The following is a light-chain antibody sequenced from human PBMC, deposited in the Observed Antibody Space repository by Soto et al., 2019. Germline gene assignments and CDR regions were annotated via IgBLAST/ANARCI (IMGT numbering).Light chain of an antibody. V-gene: IGLV2-23*01. CDR1: SDNIGIYNL. CDR3: CSFAGTGTQYV. CDR2: EGS. J-gene: IGLJ1*01. Sequence: QAVVTQPASVSGSLGQSITISCIGTSDNIGIYNLVSWYQHKPGKAPKIIIFEGSKRPSGVSNRFSGSRSGNTASLTISGLQAEDEADYYCCSFAGTGTQYVFGTGTKLTVL.